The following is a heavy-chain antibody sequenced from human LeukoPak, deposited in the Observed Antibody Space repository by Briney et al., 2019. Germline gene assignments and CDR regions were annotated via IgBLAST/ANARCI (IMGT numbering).Heavy chain of an antibody. V-gene: IGHV3-30*03. CDR1: GFTFSSYG. Sequence: GGSLRLSCAASGFTFSSYGMHWVRQAPGKGLEWVAVISYDGSNKCYADSVKGRFTISRDNSKNTLYLQMNSLRAEDTAVYYCARLHSPVLRFLEWLVDVWGQGTTVTVSS. CDR2: ISYDGSNK. J-gene: IGHJ6*02. D-gene: IGHD3-3*01. CDR3: ARLHSPVLRFLEWLVDV.